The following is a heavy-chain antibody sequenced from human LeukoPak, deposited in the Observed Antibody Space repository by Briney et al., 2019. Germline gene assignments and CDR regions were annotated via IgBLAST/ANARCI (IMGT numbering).Heavy chain of an antibody. CDR2: IYHSGST. Sequence: KPSGTLSLTCAVSGGSISSSNWWSWVRQPPGKGLEWIGEIYHSGSTNYNPSLKSRVTISVDKSKNQFSLKLSSVTAADTAVYYCARDRGLDYYDSSGLDAFDIWGQGTMVTVSS. D-gene: IGHD3-22*01. J-gene: IGHJ3*02. CDR1: GGSISSSNW. CDR3: ARDRGLDYYDSSGLDAFDI. V-gene: IGHV4-4*02.